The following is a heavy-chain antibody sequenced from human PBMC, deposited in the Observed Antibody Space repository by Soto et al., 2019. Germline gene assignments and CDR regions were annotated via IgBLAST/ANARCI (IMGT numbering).Heavy chain of an antibody. V-gene: IGHV4-59*01. Sequence: ASETLSLTCVVSGGSLSSYYWSWIRQPPGKGLEWIGYIYYSGSTNYNPSLKSRVTISVDTSKNQFSLKLSSVTAADTAVYYCARDGGWLLAYWGQGTLVTVSS. CDR3: ARDGGWLLAY. CDR2: IYYSGST. CDR1: GGSLSSYY. D-gene: IGHD5-12*01. J-gene: IGHJ4*02.